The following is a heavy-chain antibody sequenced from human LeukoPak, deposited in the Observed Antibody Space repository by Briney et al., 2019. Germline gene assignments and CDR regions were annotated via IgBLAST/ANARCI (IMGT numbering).Heavy chain of an antibody. J-gene: IGHJ4*02. Sequence: PGGSLRLSCAASGFTFSSYGMHWVRQAPGKGLEWVAAIWYDGSIQYYADSVKGRFTISRDNSKNTLYLQMDSLRAEDTAVYYCARAGYWSGGSCYGSDGWGQGTLVSVS. V-gene: IGHV3-33*01. CDR1: GFTFSSYG. D-gene: IGHD2-15*01. CDR3: ARAGYWSGGSCYGSDG. CDR2: IWYDGSIQ.